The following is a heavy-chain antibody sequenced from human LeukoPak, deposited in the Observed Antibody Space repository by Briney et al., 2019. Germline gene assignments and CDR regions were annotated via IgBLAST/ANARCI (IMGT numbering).Heavy chain of an antibody. J-gene: IGHJ3*02. D-gene: IGHD2-2*01. CDR2: LSHSGSS. CDR1: GGSVSSYY. CDR3: ARARYANAWYAFDI. Sequence: SETLSLTCTVSGGSVSSYYWSWIQRPPGRGLEWIAYLSHSGSSDSNPSLTSRVTTLVDTSKNQFSLKLTSVTAADTAVYYCARARYANAWYAFDIWGHGTMVTVSS. V-gene: IGHV4-59*02.